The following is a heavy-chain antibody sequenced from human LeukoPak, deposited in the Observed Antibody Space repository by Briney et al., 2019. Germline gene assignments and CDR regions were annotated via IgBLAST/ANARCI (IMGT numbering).Heavy chain of an antibody. J-gene: IGHJ4*02. D-gene: IGHD5-18*01. CDR3: ARPDEDRGYSYGYNY. CDR2: IIPIFGTA. Sequence: ASVKVSCKASGGTFSSYAISWVRQAPGQGLEWMGGIIPIFGTANYAQKFQGRVTITTDESTSTAYMELSSLRSEDTAVYYCARPDEDRGYSYGYNYWGQGTLVTVSS. V-gene: IGHV1-69*05. CDR1: GGTFSSYA.